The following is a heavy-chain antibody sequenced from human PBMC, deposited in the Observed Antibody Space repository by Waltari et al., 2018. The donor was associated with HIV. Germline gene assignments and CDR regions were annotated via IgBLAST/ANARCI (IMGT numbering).Heavy chain of an antibody. CDR1: GGPISSYY. Sequence: QVQLQESGPGLVKPSETLSLTCTVSGGPISSYYRSWIRQPPGKGLEWIGYIYYSGSTNYNPSLKSRVTISVDTSKNQFSLKLSSVTAADTAVYYCATATQWLVRGGFDYWGQGTLVTVSS. D-gene: IGHD6-19*01. CDR2: IYYSGST. V-gene: IGHV4-59*01. J-gene: IGHJ4*02. CDR3: ATATQWLVRGGFDY.